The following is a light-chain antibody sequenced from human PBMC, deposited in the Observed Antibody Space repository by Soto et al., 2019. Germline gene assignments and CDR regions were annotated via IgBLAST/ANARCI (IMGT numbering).Light chain of an antibody. Sequence: SYELTQPPSVSVAPGQTARITCGGNNIGSKSVHWYQQKRGQAPVLVVYDDSDRPSGIPERFSGSNSGNTATLTISRVEAGDEADYYCQVWDSSSDVVFGGGTKLTVL. CDR2: DDS. J-gene: IGLJ2*01. V-gene: IGLV3-21*02. CDR1: NIGSKS. CDR3: QVWDSSSDVV.